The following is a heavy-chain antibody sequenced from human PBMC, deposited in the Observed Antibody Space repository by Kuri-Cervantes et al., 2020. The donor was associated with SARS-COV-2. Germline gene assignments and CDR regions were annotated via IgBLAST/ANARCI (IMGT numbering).Heavy chain of an antibody. D-gene: IGHD2/OR15-2a*01. J-gene: IGHJ6*02. Sequence: GSLRLSCTLSGGSISGYYCSWIRQFAGKGLEFIGRVYSRGGTNYNPSLESRVTMSIDTAENQVSLRLTSVTAADTAVYYCARGVLGDDSIHYGMDVWGQGTSVTVSS. CDR2: VYSRGGT. CDR1: GGSISGYY. CDR3: ARGVLGDDSIHYGMDV. V-gene: IGHV4-4*07.